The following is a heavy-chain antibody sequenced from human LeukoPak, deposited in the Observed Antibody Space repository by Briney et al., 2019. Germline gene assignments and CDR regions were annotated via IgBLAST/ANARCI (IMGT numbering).Heavy chain of an antibody. D-gene: IGHD3-10*01. J-gene: IGHJ6*02. CDR3: ARAGRYYYGMDV. Sequence: SETLSLTCTVSGGSISSYYWSWIRQPPGKGLEWIGYIYYSGSTNYNPSLKSRVTISVDTSKNQFSLKLSSVTAADTAVYYCARAGRYYYGMDVWGQGTTVTASS. CDR2: IYYSGST. CDR1: GGSISSYY. V-gene: IGHV4-59*01.